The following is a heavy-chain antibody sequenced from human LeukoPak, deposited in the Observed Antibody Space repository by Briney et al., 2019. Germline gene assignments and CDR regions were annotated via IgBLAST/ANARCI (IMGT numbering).Heavy chain of an antibody. Sequence: PSETLSLTCTVSGGSISSYYWSWIRQPPGKGLEWVGFIYYCGSTNYNHSLKRRVTISIDTSKNQFSLKLSSVTAADTAVYDCAREGQSSSFDILGQGTMVTVSS. CDR2: IYYCGST. V-gene: IGHV4-59*01. D-gene: IGHD6-19*01. CDR3: AREGQSSSFDI. J-gene: IGHJ3*02. CDR1: GGSISSYY.